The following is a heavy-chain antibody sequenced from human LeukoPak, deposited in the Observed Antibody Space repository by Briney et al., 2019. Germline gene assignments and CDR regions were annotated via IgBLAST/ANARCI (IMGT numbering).Heavy chain of an antibody. V-gene: IGHV4-59*01. Sequence: SETLSLTCSATGGSINSYYWSWIRQPPGKGLEWIGYIYYSGSTNYNPSLKSRVTMSVDTSKNQVSLKLSSVTAADTAVYYCAKSYTSSWLKFDPWGQGTLVTVSS. D-gene: IGHD6-13*01. CDR1: GGSINSYY. J-gene: IGHJ5*02. CDR2: IYYSGST. CDR3: AKSYTSSWLKFDP.